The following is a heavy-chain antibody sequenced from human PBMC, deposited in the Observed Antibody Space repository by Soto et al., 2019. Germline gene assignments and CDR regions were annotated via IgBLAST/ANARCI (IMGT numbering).Heavy chain of an antibody. D-gene: IGHD1-26*01. CDR1: GFTFSNAW. CDR3: TIEGTGATPFDY. V-gene: IGHV3-15*01. CDR2: IKSKTDGGTT. Sequence: GGSLRLSCAASGFTFSNAWMSWVRQAPGKGLEWVGRIKSKTDGGTTDYAAPVKGRFTISRDDSKNTLYLQMNSLKTEDTAVYYCTIEGTGATPFDYWGQGTLVTVSS. J-gene: IGHJ4*02.